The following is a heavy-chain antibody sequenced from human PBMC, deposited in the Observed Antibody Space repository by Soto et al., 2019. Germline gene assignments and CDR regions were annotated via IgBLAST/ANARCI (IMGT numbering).Heavy chain of an antibody. Sequence: GGSLRLSCTASGFTFSSYAMSWVRQAPGKGLEWVSAISGSGGSTYYADSVKGRFTISRDNSKNTLYLQMNSLRAEDTAVYYCAILLLRFLEWFPDYFDYWGQGQWSPSPQ. J-gene: IGHJ4*02. V-gene: IGHV3-23*01. D-gene: IGHD3-3*01. CDR1: GFTFSSYA. CDR2: ISGSGGST. CDR3: AILLLRFLEWFPDYFDY.